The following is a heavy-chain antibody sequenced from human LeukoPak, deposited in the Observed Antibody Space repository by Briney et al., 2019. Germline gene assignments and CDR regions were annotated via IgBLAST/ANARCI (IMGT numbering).Heavy chain of an antibody. Sequence: SETLSLTCAVYGGSFSGYYWSWIRQPPGKGLEWIGEINHSGSTNYNPSLKSRVTISVDTSKNQFSLKLSSVTAADTAVYYCARAYYYGWALNWFDPWGQGTLVTVSP. CDR1: GGSFSGYY. V-gene: IGHV4-34*01. CDR3: ARAYYYGWALNWFDP. CDR2: INHSGST. D-gene: IGHD3-10*01. J-gene: IGHJ5*02.